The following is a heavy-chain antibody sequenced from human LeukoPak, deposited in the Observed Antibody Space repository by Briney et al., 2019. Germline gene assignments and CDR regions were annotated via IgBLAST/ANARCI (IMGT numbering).Heavy chain of an antibody. D-gene: IGHD3-22*01. CDR1: GGSISSSSYY. CDR2: IYYSGST. V-gene: IGHV4-39*01. CDR3: ASVGGDSSGVVAFDI. Sequence: SETLSLTCTVSGGSISSSSYYWGWIRQPPGKGLEWIGSIYYSGSTYYNPSLKSRVTISVDTSKNQFSLKLSSVTAADTAVYYCASVGGDSSGVVAFDIWGQGTMVTVSS. J-gene: IGHJ3*02.